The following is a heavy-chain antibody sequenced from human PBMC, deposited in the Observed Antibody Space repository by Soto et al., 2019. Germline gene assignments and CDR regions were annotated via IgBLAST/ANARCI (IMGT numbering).Heavy chain of an antibody. J-gene: IGHJ6*02. CDR2: IYYRGST. D-gene: IGHD6-13*01. Sequence: SETLSLTCTVSGGSISSSSYYGGWIRQPPGKGLEGIGSIYYRGSTYYNPSLKSRVTIAVDTSKNQFSLKLSSVTAADTAVYYCARRLIAAAGMEYYYYGMDVWGQGTTVTAS. CDR3: ARRLIAAAGMEYYYYGMDV. CDR1: GGSISSSSYY. V-gene: IGHV4-39*01.